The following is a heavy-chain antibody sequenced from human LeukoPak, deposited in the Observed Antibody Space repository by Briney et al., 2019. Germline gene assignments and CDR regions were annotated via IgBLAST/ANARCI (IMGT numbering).Heavy chain of an antibody. CDR3: ARDWGAPHTLNFDS. D-gene: IGHD1-26*01. J-gene: IGHJ4*02. V-gene: IGHV1-69*04. CDR2: IIPILGIA. CDR1: GGTFSSYA. Sequence: GASVKVSCKASGGTFSSYAISWVRQAPGQGLEWMGRIIPILGIANYAQKFQGRVTITADKSTSTAYMELSSLRSEDTAVYYCARDWGAPHTLNFDSWGQGTQVIVSS.